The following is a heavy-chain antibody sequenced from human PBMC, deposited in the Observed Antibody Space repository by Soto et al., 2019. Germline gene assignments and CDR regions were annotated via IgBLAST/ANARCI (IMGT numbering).Heavy chain of an antibody. Sequence: AASVKVSCKASGYTFTTYAMHWVRQAPGQRLEWMGWINAGNGKTKYSQKFQGRVTITRDTSATTVYVELSSLRSEDTAVYYCARAGDDCSTTNCYIIDYWGQGTLVTVSS. CDR1: GYTFTTYA. V-gene: IGHV1-3*01. D-gene: IGHD2-2*02. CDR2: INAGNGKT. CDR3: ARAGDDCSTTNCYIIDY. J-gene: IGHJ4*02.